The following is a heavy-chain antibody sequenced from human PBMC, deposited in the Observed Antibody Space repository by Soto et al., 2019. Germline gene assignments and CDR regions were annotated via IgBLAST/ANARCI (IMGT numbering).Heavy chain of an antibody. J-gene: IGHJ6*02. CDR2: ITRSDDYV. Sequence: EAQLVEFGGGLVKPGGSLRLSCAASGFSLSSYTVNWVRQAPGKGLEWVSCITRSDDYVYYSDSVEGRFTISRDNAKRLVYLRMNTLRVEDSAVYYCGRMGMSVNRGVISGSHYGIDAWGQGTQVIVSS. CDR3: GRMGMSVNRGVISGSHYGIDA. CDR1: GFSLSSYT. V-gene: IGHV3-21*05. D-gene: IGHD3-10*01.